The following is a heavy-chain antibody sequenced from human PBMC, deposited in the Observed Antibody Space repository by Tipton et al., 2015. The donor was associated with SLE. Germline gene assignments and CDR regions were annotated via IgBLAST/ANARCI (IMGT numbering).Heavy chain of an antibody. D-gene: IGHD5-12*01. CDR1: GFTFTNAW. V-gene: IGHV3-15*01. J-gene: IGHJ4*02. CDR2: IKSKADGGTT. Sequence: SLRLSCPVSGFTFTNAWMSWVRQAPGKGLEWVGRIKSKADGGTTDYVAPVKGRFTMLRDDSKNTLYLQMNSLKTEDTAVYYCIPRGYSGYWGQGTLVTVSS. CDR3: IPRGYSGY.